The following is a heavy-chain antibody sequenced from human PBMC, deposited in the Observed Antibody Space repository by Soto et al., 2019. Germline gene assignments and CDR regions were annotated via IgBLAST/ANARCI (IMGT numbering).Heavy chain of an antibody. Sequence: SETLSLTCTVSGGSISSYYWSWIRQPPGKGLEWIGYIYYSGSTNYNPSLKSRFTISRDNAKNSLYLQMNSLRAEDTAVYYCAQGTTGYFDYWGQGTLVTVSS. CDR3: AQGTTGYFDY. CDR1: GGSISSYY. J-gene: IGHJ4*02. CDR2: IYYSGST. D-gene: IGHD4-17*01. V-gene: IGHV4-59*03.